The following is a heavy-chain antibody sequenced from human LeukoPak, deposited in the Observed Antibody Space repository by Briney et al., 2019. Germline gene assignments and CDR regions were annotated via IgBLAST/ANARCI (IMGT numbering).Heavy chain of an antibody. CDR1: GGSFSGYY. V-gene: IGHV4-34*01. J-gene: IGHJ2*01. CDR3: ASQHGRYSYGYVYWYFDL. CDR2: INHSGST. Sequence: SETLSLTCAVYGGSFSGYYWSWIRQPPGKGLEWIGEINHSGSTNYNPSLKSRVTIPVDTSKNQFSLKLSSVTAADTAVYYCASQHGRYSYGYVYWYFDLWGRGTLVTVSS. D-gene: IGHD5-18*01.